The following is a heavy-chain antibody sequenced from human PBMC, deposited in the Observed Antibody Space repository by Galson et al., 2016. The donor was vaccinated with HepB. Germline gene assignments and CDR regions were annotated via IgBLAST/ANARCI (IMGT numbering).Heavy chain of an antibody. CDR3: ARPRDNYGHAFDI. Sequence: WVRQAPGKGLEWVSSISRGSAYIYYADSVKGRFTISRDNAKNSLYLQMHSLRAEDTAVYYCARPRDNYGHAFDIWGPGTLVTVSS. D-gene: IGHD3-10*01. J-gene: IGHJ3*02. CDR2: ISRGSAYI. V-gene: IGHV3-21*01.